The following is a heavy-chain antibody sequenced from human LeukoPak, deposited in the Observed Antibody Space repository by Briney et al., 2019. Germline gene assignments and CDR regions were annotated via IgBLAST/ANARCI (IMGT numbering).Heavy chain of an antibody. D-gene: IGHD3-9*01. Sequence: GGSLRLSCAASGFTFSSYSMNWVRQAPGKGPEWVSSISSSSGYIYYADSVKGRFTISRDNAKNSLYLQMNSLRAEDTAVYYCARGHYDILTGPDYWGQGTLVTVSS. CDR1: GFTFSSYS. CDR2: ISSSSGYI. V-gene: IGHV3-21*01. CDR3: ARGHYDILTGPDY. J-gene: IGHJ4*02.